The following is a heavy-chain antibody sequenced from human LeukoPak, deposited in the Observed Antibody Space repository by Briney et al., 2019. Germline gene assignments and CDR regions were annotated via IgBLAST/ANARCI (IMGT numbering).Heavy chain of an antibody. V-gene: IGHV3-21*01. CDR1: GFTFSSYS. CDR2: ISSSSSYI. D-gene: IGHD6-13*01. CDR3: ARAGSSSWFDY. Sequence: GGSLRLSCAASGFTFSSYSMNWVRQAPGKGLEWVSSISSSSSYIYYADSVKGRFTISRDNAKNSLYLQINSLRAEDTAVYYCARAGSSSWFDYWGQGTLVTVSS. J-gene: IGHJ4*02.